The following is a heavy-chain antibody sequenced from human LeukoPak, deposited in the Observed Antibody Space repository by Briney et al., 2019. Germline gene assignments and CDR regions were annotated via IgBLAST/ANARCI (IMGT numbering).Heavy chain of an antibody. CDR3: ARDRRGNDEFDY. J-gene: IGHJ4*02. CDR1: VYSISSCCY. V-gene: IGHV4-38-2*02. CDR2: IYHSGST. D-gene: IGHD5-12*01. Sequence: SETLSLTCAVPVYSISSCCYWGWIRQPPGKGLEWIGSIYHSGSTHYNVSLKSRVTMSVDTSKNQFSLKLSSVTAEDTAVYYCARDRRGNDEFDYWGQGILVTVSS.